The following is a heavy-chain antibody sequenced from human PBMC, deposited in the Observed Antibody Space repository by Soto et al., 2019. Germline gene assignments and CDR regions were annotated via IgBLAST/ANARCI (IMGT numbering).Heavy chain of an antibody. CDR3: VRERGPFDAFDI. J-gene: IGHJ3*02. CDR2: IWANGINT. V-gene: IGHV3-33*08. Sequence: PGGSLRLSCADSGFTFSSYAMSWFRYAPCKGLEWVAVIWANGINTYYADSVRGRFTISRDNSKSTLDLQMNSLRAEDTALYYCVRERGPFDAFDIWGLGTMVTVSS. CDR1: GFTFSSYA.